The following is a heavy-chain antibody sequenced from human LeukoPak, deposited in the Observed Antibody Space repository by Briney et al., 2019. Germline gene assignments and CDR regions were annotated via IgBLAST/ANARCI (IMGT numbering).Heavy chain of an antibody. CDR3: ARRGRYCSGGSCYYFDY. V-gene: IGHV3-53*01. CDR1: GFTVSSNS. CDR2: IYSDNT. Sequence: PGGSLRLSCTVSGFTVSSNSMSWVRQAPGKGLEWVSFIYSDNTHYSDSVKGRFTISRDNSKNTLYLQMNSLRAEDTAVYYCARRGRYCSGGSCYYFDYWGQGTLVTVSS. J-gene: IGHJ4*02. D-gene: IGHD2-15*01.